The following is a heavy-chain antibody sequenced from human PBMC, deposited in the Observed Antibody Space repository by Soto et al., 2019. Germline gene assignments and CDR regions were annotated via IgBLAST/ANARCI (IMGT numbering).Heavy chain of an antibody. CDR3: ARSRYCSSTSCSFDP. D-gene: IGHD2-2*01. J-gene: IGHJ5*02. Sequence: GGSLRLSCAASGFTFSSYSMNWVRQAPGKGLEWVSSISSSSSYIYYADSVKGRFTISRDNAKNSLYLQMNSLRAEDTAVYYCARSRYCSSTSCSFDPWGQGTLVTVSS. CDR2: ISSSSSYI. CDR1: GFTFSSYS. V-gene: IGHV3-21*01.